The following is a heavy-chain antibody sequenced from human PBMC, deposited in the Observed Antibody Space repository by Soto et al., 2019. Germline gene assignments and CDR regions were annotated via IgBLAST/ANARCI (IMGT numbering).Heavy chain of an antibody. D-gene: IGHD2-15*01. CDR1: GFTFDDYA. Sequence: GGSLRLSCAASGFTFDDYAMHWVRQAPGKGLEWVSGISWNSGSIGYADSVKGRFTISRDNAKNSLYLQMNSLRAEDTALYYCAKDGVDPYYYYYMDVWGKGTTVTVSS. V-gene: IGHV3-9*01. J-gene: IGHJ6*03. CDR3: AKDGVDPYYYYYMDV. CDR2: ISWNSGSI.